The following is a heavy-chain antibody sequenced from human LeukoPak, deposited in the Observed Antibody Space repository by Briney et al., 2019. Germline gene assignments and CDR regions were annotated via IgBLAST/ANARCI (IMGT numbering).Heavy chain of an antibody. CDR2: FSANGGSA. CDR3: ARDQEDSYGDYVRWFDP. Sequence: GGSLRLSCAASGFTFSSYAMSWVRQAPGKGLEWVSGFSANGGSAYYADSVKGRFTISRDNSKNTLYLQMNSLRAEDTAVYYCARDQEDSYGDYVRWFDPWGQGTLVTVSS. V-gene: IGHV3-23*01. D-gene: IGHD4-17*01. CDR1: GFTFSSYA. J-gene: IGHJ5*02.